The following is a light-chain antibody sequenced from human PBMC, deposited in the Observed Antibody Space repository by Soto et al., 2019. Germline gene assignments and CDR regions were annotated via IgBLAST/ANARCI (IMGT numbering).Light chain of an antibody. Sequence: QSVLTQPASVSGSPGQSITISCTGTSSDVGGYNYVSWYQQHPGKAPKLMIYDVSNRPSGVSNRFSGSKSGNTASLTISGLQAEDEADYYCSSYTSSNTYAFGTGTKVTV. CDR3: SSYTSSNTYA. CDR1: SSDVGGYNY. J-gene: IGLJ1*01. V-gene: IGLV2-14*01. CDR2: DVS.